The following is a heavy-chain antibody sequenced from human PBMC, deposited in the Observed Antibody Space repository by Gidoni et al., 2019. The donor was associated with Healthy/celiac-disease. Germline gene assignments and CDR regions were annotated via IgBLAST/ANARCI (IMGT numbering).Heavy chain of an antibody. CDR2: IIPIFGTA. Sequence: QVPLVQSGAEVKKPGSSVQVSCKASAGTFRSYAISWVRQAPGQGLEWMGGIIPIFGTANYAQKFQGRVTITADESTSTAYMELSSLRSEDTAVYYCARGPGQYLGEYYFDYWGQGTLVTVSS. V-gene: IGHV1-69*01. CDR1: AGTFRSYA. CDR3: ARGPGQYLGEYYFDY. D-gene: IGHD2-2*01. J-gene: IGHJ4*02.